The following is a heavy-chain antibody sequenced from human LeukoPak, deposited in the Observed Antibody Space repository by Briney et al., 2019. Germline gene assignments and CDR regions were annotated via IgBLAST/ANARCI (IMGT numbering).Heavy chain of an antibody. CDR3: ARDGGYRGYDADC. D-gene: IGHD5-12*01. V-gene: IGHV3-48*01. Sequence: GGSLRLSCAASGFTFSTYSMKWVRQAPGKGLEWVSYISDSGAVYYADSVRGRFTISRENAQNSLFLQMNSLRAEDTAVYYCARDGGYRGYDADCWGQGTLVTVSS. J-gene: IGHJ4*02. CDR1: GFTFSTYS. CDR2: ISDSGAV.